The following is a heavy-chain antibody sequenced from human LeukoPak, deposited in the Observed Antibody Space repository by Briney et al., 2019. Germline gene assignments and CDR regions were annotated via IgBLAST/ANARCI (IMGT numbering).Heavy chain of an antibody. CDR2: INPNSGGT. CDR1: GYTFTGYY. Sequence: GASVKVSCKASGYTFTGYYMHWVRQAPGQGLEWMGWINPNSGGTNYAQKFQGWVTMTRDTSISTAYMALSRLRSDDTAVYYCARALAVAGNPYYFDYWGQGTLVTVSS. V-gene: IGHV1-2*04. CDR3: ARALAVAGNPYYFDY. D-gene: IGHD6-19*01. J-gene: IGHJ4*02.